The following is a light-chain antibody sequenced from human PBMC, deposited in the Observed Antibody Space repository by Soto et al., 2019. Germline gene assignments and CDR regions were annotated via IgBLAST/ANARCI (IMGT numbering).Light chain of an antibody. CDR3: AAWDDSLNGL. CDR2: NNN. Sequence: QSVLTQPPSASGAPGQRVTISCSGSSSNIGSNTVNWYQQLPGTAPKLPIYNNNQRPSGVPDRFSGSKSGTSASLAISGLQSEDEADYYCAAWDDSLNGLFGTGTKLSVL. J-gene: IGLJ1*01. V-gene: IGLV1-44*01. CDR1: SSNIGSNT.